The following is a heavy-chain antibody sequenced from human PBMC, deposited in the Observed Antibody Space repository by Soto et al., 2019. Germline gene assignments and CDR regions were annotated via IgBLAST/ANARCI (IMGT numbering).Heavy chain of an antibody. J-gene: IGHJ5*02. CDR1: GYSFTSYW. CDR2: IYPGDSDT. Sequence: PGESLKISCKGSGYSFTSYWIGWVRQMPGKGLEWMGIIYPGDSDTRYSPSFQGQVTISADKSISTASLKLTSVTAADTAMYFCARAERFPRSWFDTWGQGTQVTVSS. V-gene: IGHV5-51*01. D-gene: IGHD3-10*01. CDR3: ARAERFPRSWFDT.